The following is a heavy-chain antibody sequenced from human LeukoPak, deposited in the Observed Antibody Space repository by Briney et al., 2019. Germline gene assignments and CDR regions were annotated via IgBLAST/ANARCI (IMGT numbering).Heavy chain of an antibody. D-gene: IGHD3-22*01. Sequence: SETLSLTCTVSGGSISSYFWSWIRQPPGMGLEWIGYVYYSGSPNYNPSLKSRVTISVDTSKDQFSLRLRFVTAADTAVYYCARVFDDYYDSSADPPLWFDPWGQGTLVTVSS. V-gene: IGHV4-59*01. CDR1: GGSISSYF. CDR2: VYYSGSP. CDR3: ARVFDDYYDSSADPPLWFDP. J-gene: IGHJ5*02.